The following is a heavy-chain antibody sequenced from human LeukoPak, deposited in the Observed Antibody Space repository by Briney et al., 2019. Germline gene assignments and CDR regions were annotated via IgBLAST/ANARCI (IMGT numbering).Heavy chain of an antibody. D-gene: IGHD6-13*01. Sequence: GGSLRLSCAASGFTFSRSWMSWVRQAPGKGLEWVANIKEDGSQRNYVDSVKGRFTISRANAMNSVFLQMISLRAEDTAVYYCARDRGYNSFDYWGQATLVTVSS. CDR2: IKEDGSQR. J-gene: IGHJ4*02. CDR1: GFTFSRSW. CDR3: ARDRGYNSFDY. V-gene: IGHV3-7*01.